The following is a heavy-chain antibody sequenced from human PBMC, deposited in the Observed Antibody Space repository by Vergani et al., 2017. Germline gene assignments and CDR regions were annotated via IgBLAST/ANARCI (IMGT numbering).Heavy chain of an antibody. CDR2: ISGVGDTI. CDR3: ARSSLRLYYYFQY. V-gene: IGHV3-48*01. CDR1: GFTFTSYS. D-gene: IGHD3-16*02. J-gene: IGHJ4*02. Sequence: EVRLAESGGGLVQPGGSLRLSCAVSGFTFTSYSMNWVRQAPGKGLEWVSYISGVGDTINYADSVKGRFTISRDISKNMVYLQMNYLKTEDTAVYYCARSSLRLYYYFQYWGQGTLVTVSS.